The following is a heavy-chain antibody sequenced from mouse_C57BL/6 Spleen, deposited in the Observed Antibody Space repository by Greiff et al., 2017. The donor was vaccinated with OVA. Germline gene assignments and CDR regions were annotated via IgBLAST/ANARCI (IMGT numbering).Heavy chain of an antibody. CDR2: IHPNSGST. J-gene: IGHJ1*03. D-gene: IGHD1-1*01. CDR1: GYTFTSYW. Sequence: VQLQQSGAELVKPGASVKLSCKASGYTFTSYWMHWVKQRPGQGLEWIGMIHPNSGSTNYNEKFKSKATLTVDKSSSTAYMQLSSLTSEDSAVYYCARYYGSRYFDVWGTGTTVTVSS. CDR3: ARYYGSRYFDV. V-gene: IGHV1-64*01.